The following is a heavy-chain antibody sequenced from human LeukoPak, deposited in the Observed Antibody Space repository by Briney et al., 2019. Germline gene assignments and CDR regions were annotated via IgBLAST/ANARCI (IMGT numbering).Heavy chain of an antibody. CDR1: GFTFSSYG. Sequence: GGSLRLSCAASGFTFSSYGMNWVRQAPGKGLEWVSYISYTDFTEHYADSVKGRFTISRDNAKNSLYLQMNSLRAEDTAVYYCARDPHSLDYWGQGTLVTVSS. CDR3: ARDPHSLDY. CDR2: ISYTDFTE. D-gene: IGHD5-18*01. J-gene: IGHJ4*02. V-gene: IGHV3-48*01.